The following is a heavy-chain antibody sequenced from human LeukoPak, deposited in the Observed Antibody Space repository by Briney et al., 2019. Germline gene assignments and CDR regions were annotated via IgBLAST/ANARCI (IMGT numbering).Heavy chain of an antibody. J-gene: IGHJ4*02. CDR1: GFTVSTSY. D-gene: IGHD4-17*01. CDR2: IYSGGST. V-gene: IGHV3-66*04. Sequence: PGGSLRLPCAVSGFTVSTSYMTWVRQAPGKGLEWVSFIYSGGSTDYADSVKGRFSLSRDNSKNTLYLQMNSLRAEDTAVYYCARRGYGDYAPFDYWGQGTLVTVSS. CDR3: ARRGYGDYAPFDY.